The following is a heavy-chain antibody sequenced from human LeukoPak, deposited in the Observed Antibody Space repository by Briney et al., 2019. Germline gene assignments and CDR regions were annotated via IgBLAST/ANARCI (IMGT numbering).Heavy chain of an antibody. CDR1: GFTFSSYG. J-gene: IGHJ3*02. D-gene: IGHD5-24*01. CDR2: ISYDGSNK. V-gene: IGHV3-30*18. Sequence: PGGSLRLSCAASGFTFSSYGMHWVRQAPGKGLEWVAVISYDGSNKYYADSVKGRFTISRDNSKNTLYLQMNSLRAEDTAVYYCAKDDGRHDAFDIWGQGTMVTVSS. CDR3: AKDDGRHDAFDI.